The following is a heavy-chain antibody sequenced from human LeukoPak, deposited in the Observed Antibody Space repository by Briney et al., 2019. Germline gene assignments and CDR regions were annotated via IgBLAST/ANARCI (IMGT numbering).Heavy chain of an antibody. CDR1: GYSFTSQW. J-gene: IGHJ6*02. CDR3: ARWMFYYGSGVFHYHGMDV. CDR2: IYPADSDT. D-gene: IGHD3-10*01. Sequence: GESLKISCKGSGYSFTSQWIGWVRQMPGKGLEWMGIIYPADSDTKYSPSFQGQVTISVDKSISTAYLQWSSLKASDAAIYYCARWMFYYGSGVFHYHGMDVWGQGTTVTVSS. V-gene: IGHV5-51*01.